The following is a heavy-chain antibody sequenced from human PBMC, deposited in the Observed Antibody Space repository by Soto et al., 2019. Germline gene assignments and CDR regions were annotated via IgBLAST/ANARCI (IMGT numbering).Heavy chain of an antibody. CDR3: ARSPDYGGNTFDY. V-gene: IGHV1-69*13. CDR2: IIPIFGTA. J-gene: IGHJ4*02. CDR1: GGTFSSYA. D-gene: IGHD4-17*01. Sequence: ASVKVSCKASGGTFSSYAISWVRQAPGQGLEWMGGIIPIFGTANYAQKFQGRVTITADESTSTAYMELSSLRSEDTAVYYCARSPDYGGNTFDYWGQGTLVTVSS.